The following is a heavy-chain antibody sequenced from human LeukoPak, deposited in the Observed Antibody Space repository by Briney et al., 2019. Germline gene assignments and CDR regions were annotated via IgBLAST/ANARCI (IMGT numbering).Heavy chain of an antibody. CDR1: GYDFSRYD. CDR3: ARDDYYGSGVDV. D-gene: IGHD3-10*01. J-gene: IGHJ6*04. V-gene: IGHV1-8*03. Sequence: GASVKVSCKASGYDFSRYDINWGRQATGQGLEWMGWMNPNSGNTGYAQKFQGRVTITRNTSISTAYMELSSLRSEDTAVYYCARDDYYGSGVDVWGKGPTVPVPS. CDR2: MNPNSGNT.